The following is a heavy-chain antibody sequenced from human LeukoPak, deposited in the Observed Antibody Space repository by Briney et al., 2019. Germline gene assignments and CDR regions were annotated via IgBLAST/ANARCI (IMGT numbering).Heavy chain of an antibody. CDR2: IYTSGGT. Sequence: GGSLRLSCAASGFTVSSNYMSWVRQAPGKGLEWVSVIYTSGGTYHADSVRGRFTISRDNSKNTLYLQMNSLSAEDTAVYYCASSKYYFDYWDQGTLVTVSS. CDR1: GFTVSSNY. CDR3: ASSKYYFDY. J-gene: IGHJ4*02. D-gene: IGHD2/OR15-2a*01. V-gene: IGHV3-53*01.